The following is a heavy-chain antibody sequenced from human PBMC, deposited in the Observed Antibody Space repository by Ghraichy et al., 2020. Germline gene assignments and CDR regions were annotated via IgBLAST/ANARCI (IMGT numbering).Heavy chain of an antibody. J-gene: IGHJ4*02. Sequence: GGSLRLSCAASGFTFSSYAMSWVRQAPGKGLEWVSAISGSGGSTYYADSVKGRFTISRDNSKNTLYLQMNSLRAEDTAVYYCAKTSSDYDFWSGYYPDYWGQGTLVTVSS. CDR2: ISGSGGST. CDR1: GFTFSSYA. D-gene: IGHD3-3*01. CDR3: AKTSSDYDFWSGYYPDY. V-gene: IGHV3-23*01.